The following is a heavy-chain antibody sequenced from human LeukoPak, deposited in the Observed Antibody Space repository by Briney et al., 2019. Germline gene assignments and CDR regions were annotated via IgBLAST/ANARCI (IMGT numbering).Heavy chain of an antibody. D-gene: IGHD3-16*02. J-gene: IGHJ4*02. CDR3: ARDRDYVWGSYRHDY. Sequence: ASVKVSCKASGYTFTSYGISWVRQAPGQGLEWMGWISAYNGNTNYAQKFQGRVTMTRDTSISTAYMELSRLRSDDTAVYYCARDRDYVWGSYRHDYWGQGTLVTVSS. CDR2: ISAYNGNT. CDR1: GYTFTSYG. V-gene: IGHV1-18*01.